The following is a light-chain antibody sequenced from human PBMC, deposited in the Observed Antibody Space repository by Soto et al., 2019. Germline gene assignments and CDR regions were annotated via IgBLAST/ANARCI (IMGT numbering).Light chain of an antibody. CDR1: SSNIGAGYD. Sequence: QSVLTQPPSVSGAPGQRGTISCTGSSSNIGAGYDVHWYQQLPGTAPRLLIYANSDRPSGVPDRFSGSKSGTSASLAITGLQAEDEADYYCQSYDNSLSGDVVFGGGTKLTVL. J-gene: IGLJ2*01. CDR2: ANS. V-gene: IGLV1-40*01. CDR3: QSYDNSLSGDVV.